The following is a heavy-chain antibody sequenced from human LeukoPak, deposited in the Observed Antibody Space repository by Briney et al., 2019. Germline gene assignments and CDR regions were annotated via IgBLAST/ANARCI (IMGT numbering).Heavy chain of an antibody. J-gene: IGHJ6*02. CDR3: ARDMDSAFYDFWSGYQESYYYYGMDV. CDR1: GGTFSSYA. CDR2: IIPILGIA. D-gene: IGHD3-3*01. V-gene: IGHV1-69*04. Sequence: SVKVPCKASGGTFSSYAISWVRQAPGQGLEWMGRIIPILGIANYAQKFQGRVTITADKSTSTAYMELSSLRSEDTAVYYCARDMDSAFYDFWSGYQESYYYYGMDVWGQGTTVTVSS.